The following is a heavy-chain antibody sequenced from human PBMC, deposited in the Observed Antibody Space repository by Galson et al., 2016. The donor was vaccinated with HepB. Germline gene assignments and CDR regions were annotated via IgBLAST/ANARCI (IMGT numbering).Heavy chain of an antibody. Sequence: SVKVSCKASGGTFSSYGTSWVRQAPGQGLEWMGGIIPMFGTANYAQKFKDRVTITADESTSTAYMELSSLRSDDTAVYYCARTLSGFDPWGQGTLVTVSS. CDR3: ARTLSGFDP. CDR1: GGTFSSYG. V-gene: IGHV1-69*13. CDR2: IIPMFGTA. J-gene: IGHJ5*02.